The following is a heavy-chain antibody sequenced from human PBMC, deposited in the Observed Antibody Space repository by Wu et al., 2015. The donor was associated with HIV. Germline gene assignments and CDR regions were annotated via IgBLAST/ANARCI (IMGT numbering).Heavy chain of an antibody. CDR2: INPNSGGT. J-gene: IGHJ4*02. CDR1: GYTFTGYY. D-gene: IGHD2-8*01. Sequence: QVQLVQSGAEVKKSGASVKLSCKASGYTFTGYYMHWVRQAPGQGLEWMGWINPNSGGTNYAQKFQGRVTMTRDTSISTAYMELSRLRSDDTAVYYCARDGSYCTNGVCYFDYWGQGTLVTVSS. CDR3: ARDGSYCTNGVCYFDY. V-gene: IGHV1-2*02.